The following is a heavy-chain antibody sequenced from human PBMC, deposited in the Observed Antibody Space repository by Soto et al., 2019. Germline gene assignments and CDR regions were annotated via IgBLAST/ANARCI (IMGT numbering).Heavy chain of an antibody. V-gene: IGHV1-18*01. CDR2: VSAYNGNT. J-gene: IGHJ4*02. Sequence: ASVKVSCKASGYTFTSYGISWVRQAPGQGLEWMGWVSAYNGNTNYAQKLQGRVTMTTDTSTSTAYMELRSLRSDDTAVYYCERDHSSGYRFPGHWGQGTLVTVSS. D-gene: IGHD3-22*01. CDR1: GYTFTSYG. CDR3: ERDHSSGYRFPGH.